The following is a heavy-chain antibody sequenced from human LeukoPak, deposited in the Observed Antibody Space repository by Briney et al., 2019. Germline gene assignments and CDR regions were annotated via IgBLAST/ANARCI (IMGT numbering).Heavy chain of an antibody. J-gene: IGHJ4*02. CDR3: AREGSSGSYYTFDY. CDR2: IYYSGST. Sequence: PSQTLSLTCTVSGGSISSGSYYWSWIRQPAGKGLEWIGYIYYSGSTNYNPSLKSRVTISVDTSKNQFSLKLSSVTAADTAVYYCAREGSSGSYYTFDYWGQGTLVTVSS. V-gene: IGHV4-61*10. CDR1: GGSISSGSYY. D-gene: IGHD1-26*01.